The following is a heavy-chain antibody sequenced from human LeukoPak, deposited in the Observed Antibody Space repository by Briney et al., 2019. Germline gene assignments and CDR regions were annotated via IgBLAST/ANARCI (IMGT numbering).Heavy chain of an antibody. Sequence: SGPALVKPTQTLTLTCTFSGFSLSTGGMCVSWIRQPPGKALEWLARIDWDDDKYYSTSLKTRLTISKDTSKNQVVLTMTNMDPVDTVTEYCARIRGVPANYFDYWGQGTLVTVSS. CDR1: GFSLSTGGMC. D-gene: IGHD2-2*01. V-gene: IGHV2-70*11. J-gene: IGHJ4*02. CDR3: ARIRGVPANYFDY. CDR2: IDWDDDK.